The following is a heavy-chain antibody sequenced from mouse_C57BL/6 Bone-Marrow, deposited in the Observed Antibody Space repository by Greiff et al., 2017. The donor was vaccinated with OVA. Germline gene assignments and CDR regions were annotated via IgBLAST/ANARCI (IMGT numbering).Heavy chain of an antibody. V-gene: IGHV14-4*01. CDR1: GFNIKDDY. J-gene: IGHJ3*01. CDR3: TTSGGNYPY. CDR2: IDPENGDT. Sequence: EVQLQQSGAELVRPGASVKLSCTASGFNIKDDYMHWVKQRPEQGLEWIGWIDPENGDTEYASKFQGKATITADTSSNTAYLQLSSLTSEDTAVYYCTTSGGNYPYWGQGTLVTVSA. D-gene: IGHD2-1*01.